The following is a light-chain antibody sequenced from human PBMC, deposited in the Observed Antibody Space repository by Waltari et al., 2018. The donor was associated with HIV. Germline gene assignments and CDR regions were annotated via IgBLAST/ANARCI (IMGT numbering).Light chain of an antibody. V-gene: IGKV1-39*01. J-gene: IGKJ1*01. Sequence: DIPMTQSPSSLSASVGDRVTITCRASQTITTYLSWYQQKAGTAPKLLIYGASNLQSGVPSRFSASGSGTDFTLTISNLQPEDFASYYCLQSYTYPWTFGQGTKVDIK. CDR2: GAS. CDR1: QTITTY. CDR3: LQSYTYPWT.